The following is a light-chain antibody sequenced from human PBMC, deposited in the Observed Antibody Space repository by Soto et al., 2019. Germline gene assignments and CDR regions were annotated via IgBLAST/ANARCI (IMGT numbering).Light chain of an antibody. V-gene: IGKV3D-20*01. Sequence: EIVLTQSPATLALSPGERVTLSCGASQSLTNNFLAWYQQRPGLAPRLLIVDASTSASGVPDRFSGSGSGTDFTLTISSLVPEDFSVYYFQQFGNSPPFGGGTKVQFK. CDR2: DAS. J-gene: IGKJ4*01. CDR3: QQFGNSPP. CDR1: QSLTNNF.